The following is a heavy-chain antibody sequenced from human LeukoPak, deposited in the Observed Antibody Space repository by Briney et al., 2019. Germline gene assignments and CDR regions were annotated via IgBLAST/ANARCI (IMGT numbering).Heavy chain of an antibody. J-gene: IGHJ3*02. CDR2: IEPSDSYT. CDR1: GYSFTSYW. D-gene: IGHD3-16*02. V-gene: IGHV5-10-1*01. CDR3: ARQAGGVFGADALDI. Sequence: GESLKISCKGSGYSFTSYWISWVRQMPGKGLEGMGRIEPSDSYTNYSPSFQGTVTISADKSISTASLQSNSLKVSHTAISYCARQAGGVFGADALDIWGQGTMVTVSS.